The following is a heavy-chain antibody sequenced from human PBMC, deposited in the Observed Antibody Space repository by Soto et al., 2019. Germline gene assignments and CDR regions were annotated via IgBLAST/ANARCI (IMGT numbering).Heavy chain of an antibody. CDR1: GGSIXXXXXX. CDR2: IYYSGST. V-gene: IGHV4-31*03. CDR3: ARAGHSSSSEGANWFDP. Sequence: QVQLQESGPXLVKPSXXXXXXXTVSGGSIXXXXXXXXXXXXXXXXGLEWIGYIYYSGSTYFNPSLKSRLTISVDTSKNQFSLQLSSVTAADTAVYYCARAGHSSSSEGANWFDPWGQGTLVTVSS. J-gene: IGHJ5*02. D-gene: IGHD6-6*01.